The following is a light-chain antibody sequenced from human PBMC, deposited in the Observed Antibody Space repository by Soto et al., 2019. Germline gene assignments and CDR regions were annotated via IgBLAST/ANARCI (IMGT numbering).Light chain of an antibody. CDR2: GAS. CDR1: QSVSSSY. V-gene: IGKV3-20*01. J-gene: IGKJ2*01. Sequence: EIVLTQSPGTLSLSPGERATLSCRASQSVSSSYLAWYQQKPGQAPRLLIYGASSRATGIADMFSGSGSGTDFTLTISRLEHEDFAYYYCQQNSRSQYTFGQGTKLEIK. CDR3: QQNSRSQYT.